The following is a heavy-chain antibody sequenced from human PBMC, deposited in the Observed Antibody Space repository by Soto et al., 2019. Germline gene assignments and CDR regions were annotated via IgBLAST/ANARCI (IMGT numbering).Heavy chain of an antibody. D-gene: IGHD3-9*01. Sequence: GGSLRLSCAASGFTFSSYGMHWVRQAPGKGLEWVAVISYDGSNKYYADSVKGRFTISRDNSKNTLYLQMNSLRAEDTAVYYCAKPVSLISYDILTGYLHWFDPWGQGTLVTVSS. CDR1: GFTFSSYG. V-gene: IGHV3-30*18. CDR2: ISYDGSNK. J-gene: IGHJ5*02. CDR3: AKPVSLISYDILTGYLHWFDP.